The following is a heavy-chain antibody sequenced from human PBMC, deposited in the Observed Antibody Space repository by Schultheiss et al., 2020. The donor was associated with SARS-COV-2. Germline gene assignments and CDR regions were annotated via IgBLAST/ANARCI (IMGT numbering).Heavy chain of an antibody. Sequence: GGSLRLSCAASGFTVSSNYMSWVRQAPGKGLEWVSSISSSSSYIYYADSVKGRFTISRDNAKNSLYLQMNSLRAEDTAVYYCTTDVRETGTTLPFDYWGQGTLVTVSS. CDR3: TTDVRETGTTLPFDY. CDR1: GFTVSSNY. J-gene: IGHJ4*02. D-gene: IGHD1-7*01. V-gene: IGHV3-21*01. CDR2: ISSSSSYI.